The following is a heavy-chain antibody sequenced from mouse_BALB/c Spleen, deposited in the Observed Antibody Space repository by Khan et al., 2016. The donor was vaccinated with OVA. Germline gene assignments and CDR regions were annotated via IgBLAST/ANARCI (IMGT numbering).Heavy chain of an antibody. CDR1: GYSITSDYA. D-gene: IGHD2-3*01. V-gene: IGHV3-2*02. J-gene: IGHJ4*01. CDR3: ARDGSRYNYAIDY. CDR2: ISSSGST. Sequence: EVKLLESGPGLVKPSQSLSLTCTVTGYSITSDYAWNWIRQFPGNKLEWMGYISSSGSTNYNPALKSRISITRDTSKNQFFLQLNSVTTEDTATYYCARDGSRYNYAIDYWGQGTSVTGSS.